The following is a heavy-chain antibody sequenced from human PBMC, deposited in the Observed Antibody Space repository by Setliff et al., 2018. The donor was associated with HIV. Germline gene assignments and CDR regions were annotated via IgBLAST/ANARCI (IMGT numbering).Heavy chain of an antibody. CDR3: ARDEIDGDYHGREARFDY. CDR2: VYADGRT. CDR1: GVSVSSGGYY. J-gene: IGHJ4*02. V-gene: IGHV4-61*02. D-gene: IGHD4-17*01. Sequence: SETLSLTCTVSGVSVSSGGYYWSWIRQSAEKGLEWIGRVYADGRTNYNPSLKSRVTMSLDTSKDQLSLRLSSVTAADTAVYYCARDEIDGDYHGREARFDYWGQGTLVTVSS.